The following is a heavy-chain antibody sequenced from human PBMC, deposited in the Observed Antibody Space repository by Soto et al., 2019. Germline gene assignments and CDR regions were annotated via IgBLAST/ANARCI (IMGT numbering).Heavy chain of an antibody. CDR1: GGSISSSSYY. CDR2: IYYSGST. D-gene: IGHD1-26*01. J-gene: IGHJ4*02. CDR3: ARPRGGSYFWYFDY. V-gene: IGHV4-39*01. Sequence: QLQLQESGPGLVKPSETLSLTCTVSGGSISSSSYYWGWIRQPPGKGLEWIGSIYYSGSTYYNPSLKSRVTISVDTSKNQFSLKLSSVTAADTAVYYCARPRGGSYFWYFDYWGQGTLVTVSS.